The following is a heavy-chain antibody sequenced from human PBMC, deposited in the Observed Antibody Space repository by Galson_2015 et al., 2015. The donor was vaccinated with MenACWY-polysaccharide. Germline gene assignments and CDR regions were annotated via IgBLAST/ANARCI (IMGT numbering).Heavy chain of an antibody. Sequence: SLRLSCAASGFTFSTYEMNWVRQSPAKGLQWIAYISGGGELIPYADSVKGRFTISRENAKESLYLEMNSLTAEDTGPYYCARDRGSYDAYDIWGQGTVVTVSS. D-gene: IGHD5-18*01. CDR3: ARDRGSYDAYDI. J-gene: IGHJ3*02. V-gene: IGHV3-48*03. CDR2: ISGGGELI. CDR1: GFTFSTYE.